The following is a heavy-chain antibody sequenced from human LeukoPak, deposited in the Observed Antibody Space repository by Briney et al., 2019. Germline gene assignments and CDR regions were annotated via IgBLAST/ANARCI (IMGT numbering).Heavy chain of an antibody. CDR2: IYDGGNT. CDR1: GGSISSYY. Sequence: SETLSLTCTVSGGSISSYYWSWIRQPPGKGLEWIAYIYDGGNTNYNSSLKSRVTISVDTSKNQLSLKLSSVTAADTAMYYCASHSLTAAGIVRHWGQGTLVTVSS. CDR3: ASHSLTAAGIVRH. V-gene: IGHV4-59*01. D-gene: IGHD6-13*01. J-gene: IGHJ1*01.